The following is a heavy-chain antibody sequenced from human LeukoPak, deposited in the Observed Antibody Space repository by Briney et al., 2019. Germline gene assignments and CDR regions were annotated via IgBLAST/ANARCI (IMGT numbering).Heavy chain of an antibody. CDR1: GFTLSSFD. CDR2: ISTSSRYI. Sequence: KPGGSLRLSCAASGFTLSSFDMNWVRQAPGKGLEWVSSISTSSRYIYYRDSVKGRFTISRDDAKNALYLQMNSLTVEDTAVCYCARADCSGSTCYLRHSWFDPWGQGTLVTVSS. V-gene: IGHV3-21*06. J-gene: IGHJ5*02. D-gene: IGHD2-2*01. CDR3: ARADCSGSTCYLRHSWFDP.